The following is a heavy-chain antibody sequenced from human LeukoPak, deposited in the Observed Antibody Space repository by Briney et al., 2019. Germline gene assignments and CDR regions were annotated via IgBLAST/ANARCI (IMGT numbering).Heavy chain of an antibody. Sequence: GGSLRLSCAASGFTFSSYAMSWVRQAPGKGLEWVSDINGSGGSTYYADSVKGRFTISRDNSKNTLYLQMNSLRAEDTAVYYCARVHSLSAAADYWGQGTLVTVSS. V-gene: IGHV3-23*01. D-gene: IGHD2-2*01. CDR3: ARVHSLSAAADY. CDR2: INGSGGST. J-gene: IGHJ4*02. CDR1: GFTFSSYA.